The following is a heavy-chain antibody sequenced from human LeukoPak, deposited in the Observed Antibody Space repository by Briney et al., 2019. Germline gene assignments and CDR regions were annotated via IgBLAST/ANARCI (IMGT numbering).Heavy chain of an antibody. CDR3: ARGPAPYCSGGSCYRPFYYYYYMDV. D-gene: IGHD2-15*01. CDR1: GYTFSSYD. J-gene: IGHJ6*03. Sequence: ASVKVSCKASGYTFSSYDINWVRQATGQGLEWMGWMNPNSGNTGYAQKFQGRVTMTRNTSISTAYMELSSLRSEDTAVYYCARGPAPYCSGGSCYRPFYYYYYMDVWGKGTTVTVSS. V-gene: IGHV1-8*02. CDR2: MNPNSGNT.